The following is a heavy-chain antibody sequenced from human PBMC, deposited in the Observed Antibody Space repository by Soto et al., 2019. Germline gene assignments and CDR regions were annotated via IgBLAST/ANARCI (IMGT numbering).Heavy chain of an antibody. J-gene: IGHJ6*02. CDR3: ARDRAIAVAGKDYGMDV. CDR2: ISAYNGNT. Sequence: ASVKVSCKASGYTFTSYGISWVRQAPGQGLEWMGWISAYNGNTNYAQKLQGRVTMTTDTSTSTAYMELRSLRSDDTAVYYCARDRAIAVAGKDYGMDVWGQGTTVTVSS. V-gene: IGHV1-18*01. CDR1: GYTFTSYG. D-gene: IGHD6-19*01.